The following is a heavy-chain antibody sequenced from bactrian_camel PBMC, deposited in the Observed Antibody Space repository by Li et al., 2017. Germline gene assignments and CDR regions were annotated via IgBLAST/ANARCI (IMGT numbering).Heavy chain of an antibody. Sequence: HVQLVESGGGSVQAGGSLRLSCVVTGNSARSYCMVWFRQTPGKLREGVAALDSDGNTGYDDSVKGRFTISLDNAKNILYLQMDSLKPEDTAMYYCAAGPDVGREKHLTADQVLSIRRNNFWGQGTQVTVS. D-gene: IGHD3*01. CDR3: AAGPDVGREKHLTADQVLSIRRNNF. CDR2: LDSDGNT. J-gene: IGHJ4*01. CDR1: GNSARSYC. V-gene: IGHV3S53*01.